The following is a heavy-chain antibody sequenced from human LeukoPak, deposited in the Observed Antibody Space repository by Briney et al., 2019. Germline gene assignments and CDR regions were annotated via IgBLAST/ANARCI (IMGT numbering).Heavy chain of an antibody. D-gene: IGHD3-16*01. V-gene: IGHV1-2*02. CDR2: INPNSGGT. CDR3: ARGLWGTYYFDY. CDR1: GYTFIGYY. Sequence: ASVKVSCKASGYTFIGYYMHWVRQAPGQELEWMGWINPNSGGTNYAQKFQGRVTMTRDTSISTAYMELSRLRSDDTAVYYCARGLWGTYYFDYWGQGTLVTVSS. J-gene: IGHJ4*02.